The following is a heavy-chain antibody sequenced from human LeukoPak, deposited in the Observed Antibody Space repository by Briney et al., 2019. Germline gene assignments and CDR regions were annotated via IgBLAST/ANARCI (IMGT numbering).Heavy chain of an antibody. CDR2: IIPIFGTA. J-gene: IGHJ4*02. CDR3: ATGSNFDWFWLY. Sequence: ASVKVSCKASGGTFSSYAISWVRQAPGQGLEWMGGIIPIFGTANYAQKFQGRVTMTEDTSTDTAYMELSSLRSEDTAVYYCATGSNFDWFWLYWGQGTLVTVSS. CDR1: GGTFSSYA. D-gene: IGHD3-9*01. V-gene: IGHV1-69*06.